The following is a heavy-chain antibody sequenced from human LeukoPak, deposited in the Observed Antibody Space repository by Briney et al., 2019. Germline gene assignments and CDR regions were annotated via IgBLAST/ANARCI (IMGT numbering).Heavy chain of an antibody. J-gene: IGHJ4*02. Sequence: GGSLRLSCAASGFTFSSYGMHLVRQAPGKGLEWVAVISYDGSNKYYADSVKGRFTISRDNSKNTLYLQMNSLRAEDTAVYYCAKVAAAAMENYFDYWGQGTLVTVSS. CDR3: AKVAAAAMENYFDY. V-gene: IGHV3-30*18. CDR1: GFTFSSYG. CDR2: ISYDGSNK. D-gene: IGHD6-13*01.